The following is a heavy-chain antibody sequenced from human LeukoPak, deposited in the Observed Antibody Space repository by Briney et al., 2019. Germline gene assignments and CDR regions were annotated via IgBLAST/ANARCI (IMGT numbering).Heavy chain of an antibody. V-gene: IGHV5-51*01. J-gene: IGHJ6*03. CDR2: IYLGDSDT. D-gene: IGHD5-18*01. CDR3: ARSFRGYSYGYHYYYYMDV. CDR1: GYSFTSYW. Sequence: GESLKISCKGSGYSFTSYWIGWVRQMPGKGLEWMGIIYLGDSDTRYSPSFQGQVTISADKSISTAYLQWSSLKASDTAMYYCARSFRGYSYGYHYYYYMDVWGKGTTVTVSS.